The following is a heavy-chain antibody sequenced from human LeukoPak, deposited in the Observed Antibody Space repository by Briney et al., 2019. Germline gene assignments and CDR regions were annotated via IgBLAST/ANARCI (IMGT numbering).Heavy chain of an antibody. CDR1: GYTFTGYH. D-gene: IGHD1-1*01. Sequence: GASAKVSCKASGYTFTGYHVHWVRQAPGQGLEWMGVINPNTGGTTYAQKFQGRFTMTRDKSINTVYMDLSSLRSDDTAVYYCAKGNLDFDSWGLGTLVTVSS. J-gene: IGHJ4*02. V-gene: IGHV1-2*02. CDR2: INPNTGGT. CDR3: AKGNLDFDS.